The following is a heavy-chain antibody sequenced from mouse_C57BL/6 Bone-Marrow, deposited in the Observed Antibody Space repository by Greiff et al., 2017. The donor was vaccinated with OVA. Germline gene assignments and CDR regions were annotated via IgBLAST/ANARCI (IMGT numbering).Heavy chain of an antibody. CDR3: TRKDYDGSSPYSMDD. J-gene: IGHJ4*01. V-gene: IGHV1-5*01. CDR1: GYTFTSYW. Sequence: EVQLQESGTVLARPGASVKMSCKTSGYTFTSYWMHWVKQRPGQGLEWIGAIYPGNRDTSYNRKFKATAKLTTVTSDSTAYMELSSLTNEDSAIYYCTRKDYDGSSPYSMDDWGQGTAVTVSS. CDR2: IYPGNRDT. D-gene: IGHD1-1*01.